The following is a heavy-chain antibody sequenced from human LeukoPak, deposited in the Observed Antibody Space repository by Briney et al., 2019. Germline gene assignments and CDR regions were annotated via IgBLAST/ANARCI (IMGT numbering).Heavy chain of an antibody. CDR1: GGSISSYY. D-gene: IGHD3-10*01. J-gene: IGHJ6*03. CDR3: ARRSVVRGVHYYYYYYMDV. Sequence: SETLSLTCTVSGGSISSYYWSWIRQPPGKGLEWIGEINHSGSTNYNPSLKSRVTISVDTSKNQFSLKLSSVTAADTAVYYCARRSVVRGVHYYYYYYMDVWGKGTTVTISS. V-gene: IGHV4-34*01. CDR2: INHSGST.